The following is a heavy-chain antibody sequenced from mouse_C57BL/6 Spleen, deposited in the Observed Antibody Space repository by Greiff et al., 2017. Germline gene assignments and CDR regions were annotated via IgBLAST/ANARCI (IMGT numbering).Heavy chain of an antibody. V-gene: IGHV1-55*01. J-gene: IGHJ4*01. CDR2: IYPGSGST. Sequence: VQLQQPGAELVKPGASVTMSCKASGYTFTSYWITWVKQRPGQGLEWIGDIYPGSGSTNYNEKFKSKATLTVDTSSSTAYMQLSSLTSEDSAVYYCARSWGITTVPLMDYWGQGTSVTVSS. D-gene: IGHD1-1*01. CDR3: ARSWGITTVPLMDY. CDR1: GYTFTSYW.